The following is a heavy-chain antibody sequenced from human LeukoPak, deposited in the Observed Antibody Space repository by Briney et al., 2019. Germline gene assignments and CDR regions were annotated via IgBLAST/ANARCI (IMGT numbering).Heavy chain of an antibody. J-gene: IGHJ5*02. Sequence: SETLSLTCTASGGPISVTNYYWGWIRQTPGKGLEWIGTIYYSGSVYYNPSLKSRVTISVETSRNQFSLRLNSVTAADTAVYYCARLQRSYASVWYYRWIDPWGQGSLVTVSS. D-gene: IGHD6-19*01. CDR1: GGPISVTNYY. V-gene: IGHV4-39*01. CDR3: ARLQRSYASVWYYRWIDP. CDR2: IYYSGSV.